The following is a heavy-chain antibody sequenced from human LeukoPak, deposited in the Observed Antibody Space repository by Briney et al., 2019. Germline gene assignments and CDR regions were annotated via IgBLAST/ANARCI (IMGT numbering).Heavy chain of an antibody. CDR1: GFTVSSNY. CDR3: ARDSSGWIDY. V-gene: IGHV3-66*01. J-gene: IGHJ4*02. D-gene: IGHD6-19*01. Sequence: GGSLRLSCAASGFTVSSNYMSWVRQAPGKGLEWVSVIYSGGSAYYADSVKGRFTISRDNSKNTLYLQMNSLRAEDTAVYYCARDSSGWIDYWGQGTLVTVSS. CDR2: IYSGGSA.